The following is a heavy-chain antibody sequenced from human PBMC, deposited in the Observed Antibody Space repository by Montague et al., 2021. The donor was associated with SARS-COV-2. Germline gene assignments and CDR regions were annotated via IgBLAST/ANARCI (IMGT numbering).Heavy chain of an antibody. J-gene: IGHJ4*02. Sequence: CAISGDSVTRNINSWDYRKRSPSNCLDWLGRTYYRCKWYNDYAESVKSRITIDPDTSKHQFSLHLNSVTPEDTAVYYCARIPVGSKYYFDFWGQGTLVTVSS. CDR2: TYYRCKWYN. D-gene: IGHD2-2*01. V-gene: IGHV6-1*01. CDR3: ARIPVGSKYYFDF. CDR1: GDSVTRNINS.